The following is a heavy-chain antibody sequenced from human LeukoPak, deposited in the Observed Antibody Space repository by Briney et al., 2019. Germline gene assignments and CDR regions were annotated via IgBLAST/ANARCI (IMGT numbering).Heavy chain of an antibody. J-gene: IGHJ3*02. CDR1: GGSISSGSYY. V-gene: IGHV4-39*07. CDR2: INHSGST. Sequence: SETLSLTCTVSGGSISSGSYYWSWIRQPPGKGLEWIGEINHSGSTNYNPSLKSRVTISVDTSKNQFSLKLSSVTAADTAVYYCAREPNCSGGSCYSESAFDIWGQGTMVTVSS. CDR3: AREPNCSGGSCYSESAFDI. D-gene: IGHD2-15*01.